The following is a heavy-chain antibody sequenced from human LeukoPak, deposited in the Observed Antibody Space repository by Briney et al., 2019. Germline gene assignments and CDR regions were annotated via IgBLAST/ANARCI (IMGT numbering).Heavy chain of an antibody. D-gene: IGHD2-21*02. V-gene: IGHV3-66*02. J-gene: IGHJ4*02. Sequence: GGSLRLSCAASGFTVSSNYMSWVRQAPGKGLEWVSVIYSGGSTYYADSVKGRFTISRDNSKNTLYLQMNSLRAEDTAVYYCARSLNGLLSFDYWGQGTLVTVSS. CDR2: IYSGGST. CDR3: ARSLNGLLSFDY. CDR1: GFTVSSNY.